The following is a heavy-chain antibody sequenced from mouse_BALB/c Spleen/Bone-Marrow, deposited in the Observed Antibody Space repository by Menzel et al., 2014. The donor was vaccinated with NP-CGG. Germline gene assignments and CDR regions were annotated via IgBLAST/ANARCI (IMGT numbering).Heavy chain of an antibody. D-gene: IGHD2-4*01. V-gene: IGHV5-17*02. CDR1: GFTFSSFG. CDR3: ARSTMTTTGYYYAMDY. CDR2: ISSGSSTI. Sequence: EVQRVESGGGLVQPGGSRKVSCAASGFTFSSFGMHWVRQAPEKGLEWVAYISSGSSTIYYADTVEGRFTISRDNPKNTLFLQMTSLRSEDTAMYYCARSTMTTTGYYYAMDYWGQGTSVTVSS. J-gene: IGHJ4*01.